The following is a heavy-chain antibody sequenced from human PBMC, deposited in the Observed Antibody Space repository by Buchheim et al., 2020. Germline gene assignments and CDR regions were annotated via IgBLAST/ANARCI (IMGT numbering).Heavy chain of an antibody. CDR3: AKMLVVAASPLGFES. D-gene: IGHD2-15*01. J-gene: IGHJ4*02. CDR2: ITGTGGIT. Sequence: EVQLVESGGGLVQPGGSLTLSCAASGFTFRTSALSWVRQAPGKGLEWVSRITGTGGITYNADAVKGRLTVSRDDINNTVHLHMKSLRAEDTAVYYCAKMLVVAASPLGFESWGQGTL. V-gene: IGHV3-23*04. CDR1: GFTFRTSA.